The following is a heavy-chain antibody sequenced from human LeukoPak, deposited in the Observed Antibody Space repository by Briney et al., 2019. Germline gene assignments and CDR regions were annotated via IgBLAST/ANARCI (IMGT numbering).Heavy chain of an antibody. D-gene: IGHD3-22*01. V-gene: IGHV3-21*06. J-gene: IGHJ4*02. CDR3: ARDLESYNSGGYYFGS. CDR2: ISTSASYK. CDR1: GFTFSSYN. Sequence: GGSLRFSCAASGFTFSSYNMNWVRQAPGTGLKWVSSISTSASYKFYADSVKGRFTIPRDNAKNSLYLQMNSLRAEDTAVYYCARDLESYNSGGYYFGSWGQGTLVTVSS.